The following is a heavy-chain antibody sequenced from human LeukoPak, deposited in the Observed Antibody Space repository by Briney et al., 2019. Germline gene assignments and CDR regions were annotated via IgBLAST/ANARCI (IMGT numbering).Heavy chain of an antibody. CDR1: GGSISSYY. Sequence: SETLSLTCTVSGGSISSYYWSWIRQPPGKGLEWIGYIYYSGSTNYNPSLKSRVTISVDTSKNQFSLKLSSVTAADTAVYYCARTARPPLAWFDPWGQGTLVTVSS. J-gene: IGHJ5*02. CDR3: ARTARPPLAWFDP. D-gene: IGHD6-6*01. CDR2: IYYSGST. V-gene: IGHV4-59*01.